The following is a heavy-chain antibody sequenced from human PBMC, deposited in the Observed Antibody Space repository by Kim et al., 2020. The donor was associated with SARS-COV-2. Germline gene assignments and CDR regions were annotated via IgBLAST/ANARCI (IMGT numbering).Heavy chain of an antibody. V-gene: IGHV4-31*03. CDR3: ARSSWGYYDFWSGYYPHYYYYGMDV. J-gene: IGHJ6*02. D-gene: IGHD3-3*01. Sequence: SETLSLTCTVSGGSISSGGYYWSWIRQHPGKGLEWIGYIYYSGSTYYNPSLKSRVTISVDTSKNQFSLKLSSVTAADTAVYYCARSSWGYYDFWSGYYPHYYYYGMDVWGQGTTVTVSS. CDR2: IYYSGST. CDR1: GGSISSGGYY.